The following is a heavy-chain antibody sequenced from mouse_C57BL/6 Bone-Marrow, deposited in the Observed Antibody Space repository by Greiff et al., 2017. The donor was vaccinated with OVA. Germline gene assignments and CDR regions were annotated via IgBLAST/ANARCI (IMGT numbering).Heavy chain of an antibody. CDR2: ISDGGSYT. CDR3: ARGSYSNFYAMDY. Sequence: DVKLVESGGGLVKPGGSLKLSCAASGFTFSSYAMSWVRQTPEKRLEWVATISDGGSYTYYPDNVKGRFTISRDNAKNNLYLQMSHLKSEDTAMYYCARGSYSNFYAMDYWGQGTSVTVSS. CDR1: GFTFSSYA. D-gene: IGHD2-5*01. V-gene: IGHV5-4*03. J-gene: IGHJ4*01.